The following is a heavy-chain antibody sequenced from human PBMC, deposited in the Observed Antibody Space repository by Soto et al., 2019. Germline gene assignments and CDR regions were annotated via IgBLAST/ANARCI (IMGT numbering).Heavy chain of an antibody. CDR2: INPNSGGT. CDR3: AIPVWSGYYLYYGMDV. J-gene: IGHJ6*02. D-gene: IGHD3-3*01. CDR1: GYTFTGYY. Sequence: ASVKVSCKASGYTFTGYYMHWVLQAPVQVLEWMGWINPNSGGTNYAQKFQGRVTMTRDTSISTAYMELSRLRSDDTAVYYCAIPVWSGYYLYYGMDVWGQGTTVTVSS. V-gene: IGHV1-2*02.